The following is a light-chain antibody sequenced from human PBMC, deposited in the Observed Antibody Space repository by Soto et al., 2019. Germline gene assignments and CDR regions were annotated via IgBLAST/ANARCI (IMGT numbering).Light chain of an antibody. J-gene: IGLJ2*01. CDR2: DDS. Sequence: SYELTQPPSVSVAPGQTASITCGGNNIGGKRVNWYQQKPGQAPVVFVYDDSDRPSGIPERFSGSNSEHTYTLTSSRVEAGDEADYYCHVWDSSSDHVVFGGGSKGTVL. V-gene: IGLV3-21*02. CDR1: NIGGKR. CDR3: HVWDSSSDHVV.